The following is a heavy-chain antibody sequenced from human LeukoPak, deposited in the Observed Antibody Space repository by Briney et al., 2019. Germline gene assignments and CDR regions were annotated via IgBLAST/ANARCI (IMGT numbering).Heavy chain of an antibody. Sequence: PSETLSLTCTVSGGSISTYYWNWIRQPAGKGLEWIGRIYASGTTNYNPSLKSRVTMSLDTSKNQFSLKVTSVTAADTAVYYCARAVVLYYFDYWGQGTLVTVSS. CDR3: ARAVVLYYFDY. D-gene: IGHD3-22*01. J-gene: IGHJ4*02. CDR1: GGSISTYY. V-gene: IGHV4-4*07. CDR2: IYASGTT.